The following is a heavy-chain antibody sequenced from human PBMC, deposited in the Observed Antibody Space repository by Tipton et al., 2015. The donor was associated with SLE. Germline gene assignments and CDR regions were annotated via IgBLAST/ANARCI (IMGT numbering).Heavy chain of an antibody. Sequence: TLSLTCAVYGGSFSGYYWSWIRQPPGKGLEWIGEINHSGSTNYNPSLKSRVTISVDKSKNQFSLKLSSVTAADTAVYYCARGRSYYDFWSGYYNYWGQGTLVTVSS. CDR1: GGSFSGYY. V-gene: IGHV4-34*01. CDR3: ARGRSYYDFWSGYYNY. J-gene: IGHJ4*02. CDR2: INHSGST. D-gene: IGHD3-3*01.